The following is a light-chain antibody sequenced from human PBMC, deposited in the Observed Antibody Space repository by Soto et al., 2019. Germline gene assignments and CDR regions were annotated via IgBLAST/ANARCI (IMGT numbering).Light chain of an antibody. V-gene: IGLV1-44*01. CDR1: SSNIGRYA. CDR3: AAWDDSLNGLV. J-gene: IGLJ2*01. CDR2: SDD. Sequence: QSVLTQPPSTSGTPGQRVTVSCSGSSSNIGRYAVNWYQQLPGTAPKLLIYSDDQRPSGVPDRFSGSKSGTSVSLAISGLQSGDEADYYCAAWDDSLNGLVFGGGTKVTVL.